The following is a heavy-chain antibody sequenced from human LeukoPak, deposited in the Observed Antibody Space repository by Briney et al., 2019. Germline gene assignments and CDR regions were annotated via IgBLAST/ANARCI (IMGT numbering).Heavy chain of an antibody. CDR2: IYYSGST. CDR3: ARDTEYYDILTGYYTRYFDY. CDR1: GGSIRSYY. Sequence: PSETLSLTCTVSGGSIRSYYWSWIRQPPGKGLEWIGYIYYSGSTNYNPSLKSRVTISVDTSKNQFSLKLSSVTAADTAVYYCARDTEYYDILTGYYTRYFDYWGQGTLVTVSS. J-gene: IGHJ4*02. D-gene: IGHD3-9*01. V-gene: IGHV4-59*01.